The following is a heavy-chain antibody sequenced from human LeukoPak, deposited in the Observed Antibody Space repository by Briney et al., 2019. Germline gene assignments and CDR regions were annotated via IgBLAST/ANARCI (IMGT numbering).Heavy chain of an antibody. Sequence: AETLSLTCTVSGGSISSYYWSWIRQPPGEGLEWIGYIYYSGSTDYNPSLKSRVTILVDTSKNQFSLKLSSVTAADTAVYYCARADGYYYGMDVWGQGTTVTVSS. J-gene: IGHJ6*02. CDR3: ARADGYYYGMDV. CDR1: GGSISSYY. CDR2: IYYSGST. V-gene: IGHV4-59*01.